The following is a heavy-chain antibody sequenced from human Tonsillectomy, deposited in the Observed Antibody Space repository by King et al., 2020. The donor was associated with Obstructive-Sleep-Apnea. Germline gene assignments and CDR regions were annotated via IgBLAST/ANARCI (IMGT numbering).Heavy chain of an antibody. J-gene: IGHJ6*02. D-gene: IGHD5-24*01. CDR2: ISWNSGSI. CDR1: GFTFDDYA. Sequence: VQLVESGGGLVQPGRSLRLSCAASGFTFDDYAIHWVRQAPGKGLEWVSGISWNSGSIGYADSVKGRFTISRENAKNSLYLQINSLRAEDTALYYCAKDSEVEMAKIGGDYYYYGMDVWGQGTTVTVSS. CDR3: AKDSEVEMAKIGGDYYYYGMDV. V-gene: IGHV3-9*01.